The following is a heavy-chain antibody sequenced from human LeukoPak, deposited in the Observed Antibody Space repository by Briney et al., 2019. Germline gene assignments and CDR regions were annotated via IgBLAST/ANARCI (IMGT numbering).Heavy chain of an antibody. V-gene: IGHV3-21*01. Sequence: GGSLRLSCAASGFTFSSYSMNWVRQAPGKGLEWVSSISSSSSYVYYADSVKGRFTISRDNAKNSLYLQMNSLRSEDTAVYCCAREASGTYYYYCMDVWGQGTTVTVYS. CDR3: AREASGTYYYYCMDV. CDR2: ISSSSSYV. J-gene: IGHJ6*02. D-gene: IGHD1-26*01. CDR1: GFTFSSYS.